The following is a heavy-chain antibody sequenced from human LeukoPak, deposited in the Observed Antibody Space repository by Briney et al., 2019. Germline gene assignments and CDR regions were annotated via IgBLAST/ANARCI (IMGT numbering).Heavy chain of an antibody. V-gene: IGHV3-11*05. Sequence: SGFPQCYLLGTEPRQAPGKGLMWISYISGASSYTNYADSVKGLFTISSDNAMNSPYLQMNSLRAEDTAVYYCASEGRCLDYWGQGTLVTVSS. CDR2: ISGASSYT. CDR3: ASEGRCLDY. CDR1: GFPQCYL. J-gene: IGHJ4*02. D-gene: IGHD5-24*01.